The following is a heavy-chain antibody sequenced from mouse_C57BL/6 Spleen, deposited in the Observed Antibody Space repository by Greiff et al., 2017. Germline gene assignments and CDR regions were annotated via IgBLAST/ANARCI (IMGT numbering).Heavy chain of an antibody. CDR3: ARPFAY. Sequence: DVHLVEPGGGLVKPGGSLKLSCAASGFTFSDYGMHWVRQAPEKGLEWVAYISSGSSTIYYADTVKGRFTSSRDNAKNTLFLQMTSLRSEDTALYYCARPFAYWGQGTLVTVSA. J-gene: IGHJ3*01. CDR2: ISSGSSTI. CDR1: GFTFSDYG. V-gene: IGHV5-17*01.